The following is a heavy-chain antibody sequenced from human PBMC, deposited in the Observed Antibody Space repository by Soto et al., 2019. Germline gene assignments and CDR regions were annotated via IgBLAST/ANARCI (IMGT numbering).Heavy chain of an antibody. J-gene: IGHJ6*02. Sequence: QVQLQESGPGLVKPSETLSLTCTVSGGSIDGRNCAWIRQPPGKGLEWLGYVYYDGGSSYNPSVKSRLTLSLDTSKSQFSLQLRSVTAADTAVYYCVSQGIGNLHGLVDVWGRGPTVTVSS. V-gene: IGHV4-59*08. CDR2: VYYDGGS. CDR1: GGSIDGRN. CDR3: VSQGIGNLHGLVDV. D-gene: IGHD3-10*01.